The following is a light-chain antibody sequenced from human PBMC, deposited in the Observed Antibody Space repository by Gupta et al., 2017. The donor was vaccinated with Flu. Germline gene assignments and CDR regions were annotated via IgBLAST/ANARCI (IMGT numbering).Light chain of an antibody. CDR1: NSNIGRNT. J-gene: IGLJ3*02. CDR2: NDN. CDR3: ANWDDSLNGPV. V-gene: IGLV1-44*01. Sequence: QSLLTQPPSSSGTPGQRVTISCSGSNSNIGRNTLSWYQQLPGAAHKLIIQNDNQRPSGVPVRFSGSKAGTSAYLNISGLQSEDEGDFYCANWDDSLNGPVFGGGTRLTVL.